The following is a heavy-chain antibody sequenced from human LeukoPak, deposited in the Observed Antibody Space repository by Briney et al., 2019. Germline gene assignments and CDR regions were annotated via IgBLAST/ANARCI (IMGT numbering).Heavy chain of an antibody. D-gene: IGHD3-10*01. CDR1: GFTFSSFA. CDR3: ARGDWDYGSGNFGY. CDR2: ISYDGSYK. V-gene: IGHV3-30*04. J-gene: IGHJ4*02. Sequence: PGRSLRLSCAASGFTFSSFAVHWVRQAPGKGLEWVAVISYDGSYKYYADSVKGRFTIPRDNSKNTLYLEMNRLRSEDTAVYYCARGDWDYGSGNFGYWGQGTLVTVSS.